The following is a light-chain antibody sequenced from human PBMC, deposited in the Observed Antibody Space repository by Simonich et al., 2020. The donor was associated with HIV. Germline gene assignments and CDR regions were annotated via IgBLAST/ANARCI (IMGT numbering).Light chain of an antibody. Sequence: DIQMTQSPSTLSASVGDRVTITCRASQSISSWLAWYQQKPGKAPKLLLYDASTLQSAVPSRFSGSGSGSDYTLTISSLQPEDFATYFCQQYSRTPYTFGQGTKLEIK. CDR2: DAS. J-gene: IGKJ2*01. V-gene: IGKV1-NL1*01. CDR1: QSISSW. CDR3: QQYSRTPYT.